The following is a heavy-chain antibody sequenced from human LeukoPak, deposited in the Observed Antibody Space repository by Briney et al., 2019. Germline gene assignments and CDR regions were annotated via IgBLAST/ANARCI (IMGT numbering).Heavy chain of an antibody. V-gene: IGHV3-74*01. CDR1: EFTFSSYW. D-gene: IGHD2-15*01. Sequence: PGGSLRLSCAASEFTFSSYWMHWVRQAPGKGLVWVSRISGDGRSTSYADSVKGRFTISRDNAKNTMYLQMNSLRAEDTAVYYCARDTLFCSGGYCYHDIWGQGTMVTVSS. CDR3: ARDTLFCSGGYCYHDI. J-gene: IGHJ3*02. CDR2: ISGDGRST.